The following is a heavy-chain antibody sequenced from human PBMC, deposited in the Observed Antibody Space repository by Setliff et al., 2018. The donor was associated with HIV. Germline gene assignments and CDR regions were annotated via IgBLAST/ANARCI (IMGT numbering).Heavy chain of an antibody. CDR3: ARETRSGWYDLAY. Sequence: SETLSLTCTVSDGSSDSHYWSWIRQPPGKGLEWIGYIHFTGTTNYNPSLRGRVTISVDTSKKQFSLKLSSVTAADTAVYFCARETRSGWYDLAYWGQGTLVTVSS. D-gene: IGHD6-19*01. CDR1: DGSSDSHY. CDR2: IHFTGTT. J-gene: IGHJ4*02. V-gene: IGHV4-59*11.